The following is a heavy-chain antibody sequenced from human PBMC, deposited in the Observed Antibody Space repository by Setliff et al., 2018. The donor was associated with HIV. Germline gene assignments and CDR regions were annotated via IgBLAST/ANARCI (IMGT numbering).Heavy chain of an antibody. J-gene: IGHJ4*02. CDR3: AKRSGSYADY. CDR1: GFTFSSYA. Sequence: PGGSLRLSCAASGFTFSSYAMRWVRQAPGKGLEWVSGISDSGGSTYYADSVKGRFTISRDNSKDTLYLQLNSLRAEDTAVYYCAKRSGSYADYWGQGTLVTVSS. CDR2: ISDSGGST. D-gene: IGHD3-10*01. V-gene: IGHV3-23*01.